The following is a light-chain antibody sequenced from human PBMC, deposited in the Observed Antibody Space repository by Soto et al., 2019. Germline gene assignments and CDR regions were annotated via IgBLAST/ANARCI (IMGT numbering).Light chain of an antibody. J-gene: IGKJ4*01. V-gene: IGKV3-20*01. CDR1: QSLGSTY. CDR3: QQYGSLPLT. CDR2: ATS. Sequence: NVLTQSPGTLSLSPGEGATLSCRASQSLGSTYLAWYKQKPGQAPRLLSYATSSRAPDIPDRFSGSGSGTEFTLTISRLEPEDFEVYYCQQYGSLPLTFGGGTKVDIK.